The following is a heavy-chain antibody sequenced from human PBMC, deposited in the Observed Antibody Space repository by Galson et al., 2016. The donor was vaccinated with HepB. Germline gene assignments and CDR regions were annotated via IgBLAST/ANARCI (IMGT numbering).Heavy chain of an antibody. Sequence: SLRLSCATSGFTFSDYWMSWVRQAPGKGLEWVASIKGDGSEKNYAESVKGRFDISTDNARKSLSLQMNSLGVEDTALYYCAASSGWTLEHWGQGSLVTVST. CDR2: IKGDGSEK. J-gene: IGHJ4*02. V-gene: IGHV3-7*03. CDR3: AASSGWTLEH. D-gene: IGHD3-10*01. CDR1: GFTFSDYW.